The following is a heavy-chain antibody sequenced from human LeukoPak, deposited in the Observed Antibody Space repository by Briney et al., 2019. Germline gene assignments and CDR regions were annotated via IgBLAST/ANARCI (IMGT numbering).Heavy chain of an antibody. CDR1: GFTFSSYG. Sequence: GSLRLSCAASGFTFSSYGMHWVRQAPGKGLEWVAVISYDGSNKYYADSVKGRFTISRDNSKNTLYLQMNSLRAEDTAVYYCARESPGGSPSGYEYWGQGTLVTVSS. CDR2: ISYDGSNK. CDR3: ARESPGGSPSGYEY. V-gene: IGHV3-30*03. D-gene: IGHD3-9*01. J-gene: IGHJ4*02.